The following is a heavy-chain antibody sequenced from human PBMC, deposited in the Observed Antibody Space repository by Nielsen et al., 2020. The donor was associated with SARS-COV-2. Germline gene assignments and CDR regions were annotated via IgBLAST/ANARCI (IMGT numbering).Heavy chain of an antibody. Sequence: GGSLRLSCAASGFTFDDYAMHWVRQAPGKGLEWVSGISWNSGSIGYADSVKGRFTISRDNAKNSLYLQMNSLRAEDTALYYCAKDGGYCSSTSCPPRYYYYGMDVWGQGTTVTVSS. CDR2: ISWNSGSI. V-gene: IGHV3-9*01. J-gene: IGHJ6*02. CDR3: AKDGGYCSSTSCPPRYYYYGMDV. D-gene: IGHD2-2*01. CDR1: GFTFDDYA.